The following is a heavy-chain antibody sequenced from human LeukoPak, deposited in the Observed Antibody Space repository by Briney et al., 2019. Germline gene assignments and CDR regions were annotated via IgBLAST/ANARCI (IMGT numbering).Heavy chain of an antibody. CDR2: VYSSGST. CDR1: SGSISNYY. CDR3: ARHGIGRVSMDV. D-gene: IGHD1-1*01. V-gene: IGHV4-59*08. Sequence: PSETLSLTCTVSSGSISNYYWSWIRQPPGKGLDWIGYVYSSGSTNYNPSLKSRVTISVDTFKNQFSLKLSSVTAADTAVYYCARHGIGRVSMDVWGPGTTVTVSS. J-gene: IGHJ6*02.